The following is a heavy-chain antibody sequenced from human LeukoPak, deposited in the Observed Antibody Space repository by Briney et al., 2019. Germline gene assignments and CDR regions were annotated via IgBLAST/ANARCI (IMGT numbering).Heavy chain of an antibody. CDR1: GFTLDDYA. J-gene: IGHJ4*02. V-gene: IGHV3-9*01. CDR2: ISWNSGSI. CDR3: AKQAAGSPHFDY. Sequence: GGSLRLSCAAAGFTLDDYAMHWVRHAPGKGLEWVSGISWNSGSIGYADSVKGRFTISRDNAKNSLYLQMNSLRAEDTALYYCAKQAAGSPHFDYWGQGTLVTVSS. D-gene: IGHD6-13*01.